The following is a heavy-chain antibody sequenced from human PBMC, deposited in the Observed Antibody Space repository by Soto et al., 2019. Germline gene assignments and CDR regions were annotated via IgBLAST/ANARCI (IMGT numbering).Heavy chain of an antibody. J-gene: IGHJ4*02. Sequence: SETLSLTCTVSGGSISSGGYYWSWIRQHPGKGLEWIGYIYYSGSTYYNPSLKSRVTISVDTSKNQFSLKLSSVTVADTAVYYCARASEEVILDYWGQGTLVTVSS. CDR1: GGSISSGGYY. CDR2: IYYSGST. CDR3: ARASEEVILDY. D-gene: IGHD3-16*02. V-gene: IGHV4-31*03.